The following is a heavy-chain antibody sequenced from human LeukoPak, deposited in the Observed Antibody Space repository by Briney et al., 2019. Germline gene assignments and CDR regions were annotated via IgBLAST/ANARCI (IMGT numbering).Heavy chain of an antibody. D-gene: IGHD3/OR15-3a*01. CDR2: INPSGGST. CDR1: GYTFTSNY. CDR3: AREESVVTWTGNFGY. Sequence: ASVKVSCKASGYTFTSNYMHWVRQAPGQGLEWMGIINPSGGSTSYAQKFQGRVTMTRDTSTSTVYMELSSLRSEDTAVYYCAREESVVTWTGNFGYWGQGTLVTVSS. J-gene: IGHJ4*02. V-gene: IGHV1-46*01.